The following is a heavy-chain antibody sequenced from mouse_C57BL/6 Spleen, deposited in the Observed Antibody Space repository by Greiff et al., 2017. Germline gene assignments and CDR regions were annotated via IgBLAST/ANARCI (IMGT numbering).Heavy chain of an antibody. V-gene: IGHV5-4*03. CDR3: ARRGDGYYSNYDAMDY. J-gene: IGHJ4*01. Sequence: DVKLVESGGGLVKPGGSLKLSCAASGFTFSSYAMSWVRQTPEKRLEWVATISDGGSYTYYPDNVKGRFTISRDNAKNNLYLQMSHLKSEDTAMYYCARRGDGYYSNYDAMDYWGQGTSVTVSS. CDR1: GFTFSSYA. CDR2: ISDGGSYT. D-gene: IGHD2-5*01.